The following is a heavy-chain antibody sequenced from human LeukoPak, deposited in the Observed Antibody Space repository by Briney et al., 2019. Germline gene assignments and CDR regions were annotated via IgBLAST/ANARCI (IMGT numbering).Heavy chain of an antibody. CDR1: GFTFSSYW. J-gene: IGHJ4*02. CDR3: ATAGNYRFDY. D-gene: IGHD1-7*01. Sequence: GGSLRLSCVASGFTFSSYWVHWVRQAPGRGLVWVSRINPDGSTTNYADSVKGRFTISRDNAKNTLYLQMNSLRAEDTAVYYCATAGNYRFDYWGQGTLVTVSS. V-gene: IGHV3-74*01. CDR2: INPDGSTT.